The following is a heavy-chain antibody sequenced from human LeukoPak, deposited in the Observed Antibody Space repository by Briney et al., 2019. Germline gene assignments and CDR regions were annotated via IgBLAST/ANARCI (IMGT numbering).Heavy chain of an antibody. Sequence: SETLSLICTVSGASISSYYWSWTRQPPGKGLEWIGDIYYSGSIKYNPSLKSRVTISVDTSKNQFSLKLSSVTAVDTAVYYCAAEVGDYVDYWGQGTLVTVSS. D-gene: IGHD1-26*01. CDR3: AAEVGDYVDY. V-gene: IGHV4-59*01. J-gene: IGHJ4*02. CDR1: GASISSYY. CDR2: IYYSGSI.